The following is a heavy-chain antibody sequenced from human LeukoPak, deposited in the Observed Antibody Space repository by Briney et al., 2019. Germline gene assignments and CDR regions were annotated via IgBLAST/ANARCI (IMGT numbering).Heavy chain of an antibody. D-gene: IGHD3-22*01. CDR3: ARGLFLSGYLDAFDI. CDR1: GFTVSSNY. CDR2: IYSGGST. Sequence: GGSLRLSCAASGFTVSSNYMSWVRQAPGKGLEWVSVIYSGGSTYHADSVKGRYTISRDNSKNTVYLQMNSLRVEDTAVYYCARGLFLSGYLDAFDIWGQGTVVTVSS. V-gene: IGHV3-53*01. J-gene: IGHJ3*02.